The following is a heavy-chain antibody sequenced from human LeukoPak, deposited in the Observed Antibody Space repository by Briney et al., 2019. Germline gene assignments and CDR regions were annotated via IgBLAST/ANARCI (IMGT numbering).Heavy chain of an antibody. CDR1: GGSISSYY. D-gene: IGHD3-22*01. CDR3: ARGVVITGLDY. Sequence: PSETLSLTCTVSGGSISSYYWNWIRQPAGKGLEWIGRIYSSGSTNYNPSLKSRATMSVDTSKNQFSLKLNSVTAADTAVYYCARGVVITGLDYWGQGTLVTVSS. CDR2: IYSSGST. J-gene: IGHJ4*02. V-gene: IGHV4-4*07.